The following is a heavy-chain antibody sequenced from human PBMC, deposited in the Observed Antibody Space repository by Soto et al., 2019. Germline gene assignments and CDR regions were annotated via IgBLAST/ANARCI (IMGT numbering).Heavy chain of an antibody. J-gene: IGHJ6*02. Sequence: SETLSLTCTVSGGSISSSYCSWIRQPPGKGLEWIGYMYDSGSTNYNPSLRSRVTISVDASKKQFSLKLSSVTAADTVVYYCARGSGNYYYYGLDVWGQGTTVNVSS. V-gene: IGHV4-59*01. CDR3: ARGSGNYYYYGLDV. D-gene: IGHD1-26*01. CDR2: MYDSGST. CDR1: GGSISSSY.